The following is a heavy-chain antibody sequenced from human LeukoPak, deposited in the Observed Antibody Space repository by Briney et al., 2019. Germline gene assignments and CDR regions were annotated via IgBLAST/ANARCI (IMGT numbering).Heavy chain of an antibody. Sequence: PSETLSLTCDVSGDFIRSYWWGWVRQPAGKGLEWIGRIYATGSTKFNPSLKSRLTMSMDTSTNHLSMKLSLKLTSVTAADTAVYFCARQGYTASYYFLDFWSQGTLVTVSP. D-gene: IGHD1-26*01. CDR3: ARQGYTASYYFLDF. CDR1: GDFIRSYW. J-gene: IGHJ4*02. V-gene: IGHV4-4*07. CDR2: IYATGST.